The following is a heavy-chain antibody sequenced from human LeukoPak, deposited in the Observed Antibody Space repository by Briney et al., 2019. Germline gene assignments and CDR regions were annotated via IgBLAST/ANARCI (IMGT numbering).Heavy chain of an antibody. CDR2: MNPNSGNT. J-gene: IGHJ3*02. CDR1: GYTFTSYD. V-gene: IGHV1-8*01. D-gene: IGHD6-19*01. Sequence: ASVKVSCKASGYTFTSYDINWARQATGQGLEWMGWMNPNSGNTGYAQKLQGRVTMTTDTSTSTAYMELRSLRSDDTAVYYCARDQDSGWPSDAFDIWGQGTMVTVSS. CDR3: ARDQDSGWPSDAFDI.